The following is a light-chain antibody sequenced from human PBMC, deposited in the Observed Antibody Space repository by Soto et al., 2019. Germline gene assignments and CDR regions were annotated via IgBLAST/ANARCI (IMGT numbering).Light chain of an antibody. Sequence: QSALTQPASVSGSPGQSITISCTGTSSDVGGYNSVSWYQQHPGKAPKLMIYDVSNRPSGVSNRFSGSKSVNTASLTISGLQAEDEADYYCSSYTSSSTAVFGGGTKVTVL. CDR3: SSYTSSSTAV. V-gene: IGLV2-14*03. CDR1: SSDVGGYNS. J-gene: IGLJ2*01. CDR2: DVS.